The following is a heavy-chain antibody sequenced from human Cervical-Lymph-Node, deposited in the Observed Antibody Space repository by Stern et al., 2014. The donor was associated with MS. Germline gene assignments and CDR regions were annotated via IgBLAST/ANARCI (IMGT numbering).Heavy chain of an antibody. J-gene: IGHJ4*02. V-gene: IGHV4-31*03. CDR2: IYYSGSS. CDR3: ARETTTVTTFDY. Sequence: QVQLVESGPGLVKPSQTLSLTCTVSGGSISSGGYYWSWIRQHPGKGLAWIGYIYYSGSSQYTPYLTSRVTISVDTSKNQFSLKLSSVTAADTAVYYCARETTTVTTFDYWGQGTLVTVSS. CDR1: GGSISSGGYY. D-gene: IGHD4-17*01.